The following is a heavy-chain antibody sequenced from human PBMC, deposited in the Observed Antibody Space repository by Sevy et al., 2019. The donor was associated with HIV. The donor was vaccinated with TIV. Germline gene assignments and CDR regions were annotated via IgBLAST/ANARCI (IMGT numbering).Heavy chain of an antibody. CDR2: IKSKTDGGTT. CDR3: TADLLAAAVNFDY. V-gene: IGHV3-15*01. D-gene: IGHD6-13*01. J-gene: IGHJ4*02. Sequence: GGCLRLSCAASGFTFSNAWMSWVRQAPGKGLEWLGRIKSKTDGGTTDYAAPVKGRFTISRDDSKNTLYLQMNSLKTEDTAEYYCTADLLAAAVNFDYWGQGTLVTVSS. CDR1: GFTFSNAW.